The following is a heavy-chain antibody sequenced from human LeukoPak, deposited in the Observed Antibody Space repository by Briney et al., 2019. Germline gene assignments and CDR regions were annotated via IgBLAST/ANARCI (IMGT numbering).Heavy chain of an antibody. J-gene: IGHJ4*02. CDR1: GFTFSSYG. Sequence: PGGSLRLSCAASGFTFSSYGMHWVRQAPGKGLEWVSGISGSGGSTYYADSVKGRFTISRDNSKNTLYLQMNSLRAEDTAVYYCAKIPKTTVAGKGRYFDYWGQGTLVTVSS. D-gene: IGHD6-19*01. V-gene: IGHV3-23*01. CDR2: ISGSGGST. CDR3: AKIPKTTVAGKGRYFDY.